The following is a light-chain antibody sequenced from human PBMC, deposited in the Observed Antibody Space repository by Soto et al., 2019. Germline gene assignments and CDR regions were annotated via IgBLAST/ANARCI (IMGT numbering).Light chain of an antibody. J-gene: IGKJ4*01. V-gene: IGKV1-39*01. Sequence: DIQMTQSPSSLSASVGDRVTITCRASQSISTYLNSYQQKPEKAPTLLIFAASTLQSGAPSRCSGSRSGTAFSRTIASLQTEDFATYDGEHCYTAPRTFGGGAKVEIK. CDR2: AAS. CDR1: QSISTY. CDR3: EHCYTAPRT.